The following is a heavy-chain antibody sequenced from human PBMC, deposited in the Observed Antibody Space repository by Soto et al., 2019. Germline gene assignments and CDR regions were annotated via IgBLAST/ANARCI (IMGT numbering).Heavy chain of an antibody. V-gene: IGHV4-4*02. Sequence: PSETLSLTCAVSGGSISSSNWWSWVRQPPGKGLEWIGEIYHSGSTNYNPSLKSRVTISVDKSKNQFSLKLSSVTAADTAAYYCARVGRYSSGWYYFDYWGQGTLVTVSS. CDR3: ARVGRYSSGWYYFDY. CDR2: IYHSGST. CDR1: GGSISSSNW. J-gene: IGHJ4*02. D-gene: IGHD6-19*01.